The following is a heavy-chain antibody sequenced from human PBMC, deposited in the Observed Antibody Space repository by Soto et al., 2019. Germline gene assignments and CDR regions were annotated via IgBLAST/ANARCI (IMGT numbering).Heavy chain of an antibody. CDR1: GFSLSTNGVG. CDR2: IHWNDDN. D-gene: IGHD5-12*01. Sequence: QITLKESGPTLVKPTQTLTLTCTFSGFSLSTNGVGVGWIRQPPGKALEWLVVIHWNDDNYYSPSLKSRLTITKDTSKNQVVLTMTNMDSVDTAQYFCAHRVVATGFDSWGQGTLVTVSS. V-gene: IGHV2-5*01. J-gene: IGHJ4*02. CDR3: AHRVVATGFDS.